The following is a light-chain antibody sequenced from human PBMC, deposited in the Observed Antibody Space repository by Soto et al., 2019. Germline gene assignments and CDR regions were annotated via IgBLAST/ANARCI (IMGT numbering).Light chain of an antibody. V-gene: IGKV3-15*01. CDR3: QQYNNWPPYT. Sequence: EIVMTQSPATLSVSPGERATLSCRASQSVSSNLAWYQQKPGQAPRLLSYGASARATGIPARFSGSGSVTEFTLTISSLQSEDFAVYYCQQYNNWPPYTFGQGTKLEIK. CDR1: QSVSSN. J-gene: IGKJ2*01. CDR2: GAS.